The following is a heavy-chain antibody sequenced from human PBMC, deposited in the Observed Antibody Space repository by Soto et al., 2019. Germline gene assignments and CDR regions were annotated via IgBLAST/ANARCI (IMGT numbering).Heavy chain of an antibody. CDR1: GGSISSYY. CDR2: IYYSGST. V-gene: IGHV4-59*01. J-gene: IGHJ6*02. CDR3: ARIAAAGISYGMDV. D-gene: IGHD6-13*01. Sequence: QVQLQESGPGLVKPSETLSLTCTVSGGSISSYYWSWIRQPPGKGLEWIGYIYYSGSTNYNPSLKSRVTISVDMSKNQFSLKLSSVTAADTAVYYCARIAAAGISYGMDVWGQGTTVTVSS.